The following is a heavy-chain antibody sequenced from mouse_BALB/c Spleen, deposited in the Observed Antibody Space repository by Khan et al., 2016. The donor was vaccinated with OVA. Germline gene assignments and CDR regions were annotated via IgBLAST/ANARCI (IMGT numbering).Heavy chain of an antibody. D-gene: IGHD2-3*01. Sequence: EVELVESGGGLVQPGGSRKLSCAASGFTFSSFGMHWVRQAPEKGLEWVAYISSGRSTIYYADTVKGRFTISRDNPKNTLFLQMTSLRSEDTAMYYCARRRIYDGYYGGAMDYWGQGTSGTVSS. CDR1: GFTFSSFG. CDR2: ISSGRSTI. V-gene: IGHV5-17*02. J-gene: IGHJ4*01. CDR3: ARRRIYDGYYGGAMDY.